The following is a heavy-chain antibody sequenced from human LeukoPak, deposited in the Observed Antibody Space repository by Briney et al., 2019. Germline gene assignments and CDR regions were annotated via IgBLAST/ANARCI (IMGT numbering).Heavy chain of an antibody. D-gene: IGHD3-16*01. CDR2: ITPDGRST. CDR3: SSQISRGGN. Sequence: GGSLRLSCAASGFSFSTYWMQWVRHGGGKGREWVSHITPDGRSTNYPDSVTGRFTISTHNPKNTLYLQMNTLRAEDTAVYYSSSQISRGGNWGQGTLVTVSS. V-gene: IGHV3-74*01. CDR1: GFSFSTYW. J-gene: IGHJ4*02.